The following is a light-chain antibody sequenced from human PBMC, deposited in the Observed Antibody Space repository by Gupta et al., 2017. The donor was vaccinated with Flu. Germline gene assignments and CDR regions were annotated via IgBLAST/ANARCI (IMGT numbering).Light chain of an antibody. Sequence: QSALTKPASLSGSPDRSITIPATGTSSDVGGYNYVSWYQQHPGKAPNLMSYEVSNRPSGVSNRFAGSKSGNTASLTISGLQAEDEADYYCSSYTSSSTLVFGGGTKLTVL. CDR2: EVS. CDR1: SSDVGGYNY. CDR3: SSYTSSSTLV. J-gene: IGLJ2*01. V-gene: IGLV2-14*01.